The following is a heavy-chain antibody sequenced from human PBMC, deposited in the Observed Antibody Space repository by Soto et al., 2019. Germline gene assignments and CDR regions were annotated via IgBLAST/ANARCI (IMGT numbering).Heavy chain of an antibody. Sequence: TSETLSLTCTVSGGSISSGGYYWSWIRQHPGKGLEWIGYIYYSGSTYYNPSLKSRVTISVDTSKNQFSLKLSSVTAADTAVYYCARVGGYSYGYDYWGQGTLVTVSS. CDR3: ARVGGYSYGYDY. V-gene: IGHV4-31*03. CDR2: IYYSGST. D-gene: IGHD5-18*01. J-gene: IGHJ4*02. CDR1: GGSISSGGYY.